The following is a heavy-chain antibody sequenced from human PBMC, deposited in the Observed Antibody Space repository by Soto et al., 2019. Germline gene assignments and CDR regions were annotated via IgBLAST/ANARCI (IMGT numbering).Heavy chain of an antibody. CDR1: GVTFISYA. V-gene: IGHV3-64D*06. J-gene: IGHJ3*02. CDR2: ISSNGGST. Sequence: LRLSCSASGVTFISYAMHWVRQAPGKGLEYVSAISSNGGSTYYADSVKGRFTISRDNSKNTLYLQMSSLRAEDTAVYYCVKDGSKQQLNAVDRGGQGTMVTVSS. CDR3: VKDGSKQQLNAVDR. D-gene: IGHD6-13*01.